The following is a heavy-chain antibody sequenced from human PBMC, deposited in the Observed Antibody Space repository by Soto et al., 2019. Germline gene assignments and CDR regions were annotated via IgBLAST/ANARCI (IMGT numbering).Heavy chain of an antibody. CDR3: ARGSGYSYGRDFDY. CDR2: INAGNGNT. Sequence: ASVKVSCKASGYTFTSYAMHWVRQAPGQRLEWMGWINAGNGNTKYSQKFQGRVTITRDTSASTAYMELSSLRSEDTAVYYCARGSGYSYGRDFDYWGQGTLVTVSS. D-gene: IGHD5-18*01. V-gene: IGHV1-3*01. J-gene: IGHJ4*02. CDR1: GYTFTSYA.